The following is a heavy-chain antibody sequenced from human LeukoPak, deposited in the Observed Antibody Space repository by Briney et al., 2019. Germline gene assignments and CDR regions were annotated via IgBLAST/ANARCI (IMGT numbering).Heavy chain of an antibody. V-gene: IGHV3-23*01. D-gene: IGHD2-15*01. CDR1: GFTFSSYA. CDR3: AKDTTRTGIVVVVAATVEYAFDI. Sequence: GGSLRLSCAASGFTFSSYAMSWVRQAPGKGLEWVSAISGSGGSTYYADSVKGRFTISGDNSKNTLYLQMNSLRAEDTAVCYCAKDTTRTGIVVVVAATVEYAFDIWGQGTMVTVSS. J-gene: IGHJ3*02. CDR2: ISGSGGST.